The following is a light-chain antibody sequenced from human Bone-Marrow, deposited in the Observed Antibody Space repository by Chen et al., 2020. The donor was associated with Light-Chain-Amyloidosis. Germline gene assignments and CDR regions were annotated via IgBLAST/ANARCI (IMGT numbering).Light chain of an antibody. CDR3: QSADSSGTYEVI. CDR1: DLPTKY. V-gene: IGLV3-25*03. CDR2: RDT. Sequence: SYELTQPPSVSVSPGQTARITCSGDDLPTKYAYWYQQKPGQAPVLVIHRDTERPSGISERFSDSSSGTTATLTISGGQAEDEAAYHCQSADSSGTYEVIFGGGTKLTV. J-gene: IGLJ2*01.